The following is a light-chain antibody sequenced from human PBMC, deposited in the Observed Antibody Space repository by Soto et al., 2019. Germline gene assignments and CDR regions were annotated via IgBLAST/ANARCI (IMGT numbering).Light chain of an antibody. CDR1: SSDVGGYNY. CDR3: SSYTSTSTWV. CDR2: EVS. J-gene: IGLJ3*02. V-gene: IGLV2-14*01. Sequence: QSALTQPASVSGSPGQSITISCTGTSSDVGGYNYVSWYQQHPGKAPKLMIYEVSYRPSAVSNRFSGSKSGNTASLTISGLQAEDEADYYCSSYTSTSTWVFGGGTKVTVL.